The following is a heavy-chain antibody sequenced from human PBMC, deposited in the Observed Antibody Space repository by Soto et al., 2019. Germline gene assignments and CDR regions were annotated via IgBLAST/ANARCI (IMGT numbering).Heavy chain of an antibody. CDR3: ARDTSGSYHY. Sequence: PSETLSLTCTVSGGSISSYYWSWIRQPPGKGLEWIGYIYYSGSTNYNPSLKSRVTISVDTSKNQFSLKLSSVTAADTAVYYCARDTSGSYHYWGQGTLVTVSS. V-gene: IGHV4-59*01. D-gene: IGHD1-26*01. J-gene: IGHJ4*02. CDR2: IYYSGST. CDR1: GGSISSYY.